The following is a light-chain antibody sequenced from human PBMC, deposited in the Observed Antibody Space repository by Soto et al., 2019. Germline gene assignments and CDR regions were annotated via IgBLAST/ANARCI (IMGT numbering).Light chain of an antibody. CDR3: QQYYSTPVT. CDR2: WAS. Sequence: DIVMTQSPDSLAVSLGERATINCKSSQSILFSSNNKNYLTWYQQKPGQPPKPLIYWASTRESGVPDRFSGSGSGTDITLTISSLQAEDVAVYYCQQYYSTPVTVGGGTKVEIK. V-gene: IGKV4-1*01. J-gene: IGKJ4*01. CDR1: QSILFSSNNKNY.